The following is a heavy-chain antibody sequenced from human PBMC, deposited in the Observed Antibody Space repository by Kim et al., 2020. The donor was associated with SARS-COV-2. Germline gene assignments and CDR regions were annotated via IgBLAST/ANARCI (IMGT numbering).Heavy chain of an antibody. D-gene: IGHD1-26*01. V-gene: IGHV4-38-2*02. J-gene: IGHJ3*01. CDR3: ARDKLWELLFAFDF. Sequence: SETLSLTCTVSAYSISSGYYWGWIRQPPGKGLEWIGSIYHTGNTYYNPSLKSRVTMSVDTSKNQFSLRLSSVTAADTAVYYCARDKLWELLFAFDFWGQGTMVTVSS. CDR2: IYHTGNT. CDR1: AYSISSGYY.